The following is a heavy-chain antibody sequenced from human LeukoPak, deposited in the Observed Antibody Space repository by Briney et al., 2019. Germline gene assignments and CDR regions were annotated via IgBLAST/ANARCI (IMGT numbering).Heavy chain of an antibody. CDR1: GFTFSSYS. CDR2: ISSSSSYI. V-gene: IGHV3-21*01. Sequence: PGGSLRLSCAASGFTFSSYSMNWVRQAPGKGLEWVSSISSSSSYIYYADSVKGRFTISRDNAKNSLYLQMNSLRAEDTAVYYCARDLMVRGRHFDYWGQGTLVTVSS. CDR3: ARDLMVRGRHFDY. D-gene: IGHD3-10*01. J-gene: IGHJ4*02.